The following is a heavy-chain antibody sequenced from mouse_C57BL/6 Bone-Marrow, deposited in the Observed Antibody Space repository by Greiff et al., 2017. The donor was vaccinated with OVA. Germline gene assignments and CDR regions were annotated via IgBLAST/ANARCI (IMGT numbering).Heavy chain of an antibody. CDR1: EYEFPSHD. J-gene: IGHJ1*03. V-gene: IGHV5-2*01. Sequence: EVKVVESGGGLVQPGESLKLSCESNEYEFPSHDMSWVRKTPEKRLELVAAINSDGGSTYYPDTMERRFIISRDNTKKTLYLQMSSLRSEDTALYYCADYDGYSGWYFDVWGTGTTVTVSS. CDR3: ADYDGYSGWYFDV. D-gene: IGHD2-3*01. CDR2: INSDGGST.